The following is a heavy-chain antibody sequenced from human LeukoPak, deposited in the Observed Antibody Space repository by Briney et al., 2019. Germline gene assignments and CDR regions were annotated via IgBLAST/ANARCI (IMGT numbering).Heavy chain of an antibody. CDR1: GFTFSSYA. CDR3: AKDRGYNWNIYYFDY. Sequence: PGGSLRLSCAASGFTFSSYAMSWVRQAPGKGLEWVSAISGSGGTTFYADSVRGRFTISRDNSKNTLYLQMNSLRAEDTAVYYCAKDRGYNWNIYYFDYWGQGTLVTVSS. D-gene: IGHD1/OR15-1a*01. CDR2: ISGSGGTT. J-gene: IGHJ4*02. V-gene: IGHV3-23*01.